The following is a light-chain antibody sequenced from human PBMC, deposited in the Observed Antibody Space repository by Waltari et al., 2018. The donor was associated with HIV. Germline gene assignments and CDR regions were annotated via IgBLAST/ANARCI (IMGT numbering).Light chain of an antibody. Sequence: QSALTQPASVSGSPGPSITISCPRTSSDVATYTLVSWYQQHPGKAPKLMIYEVSKRPSGVSDRFSGSKSGDTASLTISGLQAEDEADYYCCSYVSNVIFGGGTKLTVL. CDR2: EVS. CDR3: CSYVSNVI. J-gene: IGLJ2*01. V-gene: IGLV2-23*02. CDR1: SSDVATYTL.